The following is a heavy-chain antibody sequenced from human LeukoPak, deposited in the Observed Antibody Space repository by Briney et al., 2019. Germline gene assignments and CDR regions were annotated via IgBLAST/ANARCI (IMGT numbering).Heavy chain of an antibody. CDR2: INPNSGGT. V-gene: IGHV1-2*02. Sequence: ASVKVSCKASGYTFTGYYMHWVRQAPGQGLEWMGWINPNSGGTNYAQKFQSRVTMTRDTSISTAYMELSRLRSDDTAVYYCARVEVRRSSTSCGLAYWGQGTLVTVSS. D-gene: IGHD2-2*01. CDR1: GYTFTGYY. J-gene: IGHJ4*02. CDR3: ARVEVRRSSTSCGLAY.